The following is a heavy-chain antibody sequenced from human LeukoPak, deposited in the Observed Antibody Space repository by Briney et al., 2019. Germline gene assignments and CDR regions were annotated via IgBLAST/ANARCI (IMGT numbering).Heavy chain of an antibody. CDR3: ARESLGSHDY. J-gene: IGHJ4*02. D-gene: IGHD1-26*01. V-gene: IGHV3-66*01. Sequence: GGSLRLSCAASGFNVSRNYMTWVRQAPGKGLEWVSVIYSGGSTYYADSVKGRFAISRDNSKNTLYLQMNSLRAEDTAVYYCARESLGSHDYWGQGTLVTVSS. CDR2: IYSGGST. CDR1: GFNVSRNY.